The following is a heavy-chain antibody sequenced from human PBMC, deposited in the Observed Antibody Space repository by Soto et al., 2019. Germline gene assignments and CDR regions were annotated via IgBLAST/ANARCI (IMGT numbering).Heavy chain of an antibody. V-gene: IGHV2-5*01. D-gene: IGHD4-17*01. Sequence: SGPTLVNPTQTLTLTCTFSGFSLSTSGVGVGWIRQPPGKALEWLALIYWNDDKRYSPSLKSRPTITKDTSKNQVVLTMTNMDPVDTATYYCAHRPHTVTTGEGFYYGMDVWGQGTTVTVSS. CDR1: GFSLSTSGVG. CDR3: AHRPHTVTTGEGFYYGMDV. J-gene: IGHJ6*02. CDR2: IYWNDDK.